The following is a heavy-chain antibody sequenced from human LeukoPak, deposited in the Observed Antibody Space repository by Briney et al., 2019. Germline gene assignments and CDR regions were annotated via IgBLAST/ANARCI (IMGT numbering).Heavy chain of an antibody. Sequence: PSETLSLTCTVSGGSISSYYWSWIRQPPGKGLEWIGYIYYSGSTNYNPSLKSRVTISVDTSMNQFSLKLSSVTAADTAVYYCARAPGYSSSWYDYWGQGTLVTVSS. CDR1: GGSISSYY. CDR3: ARAPGYSSSWYDY. D-gene: IGHD6-13*01. J-gene: IGHJ4*02. CDR2: IYYSGST. V-gene: IGHV4-59*01.